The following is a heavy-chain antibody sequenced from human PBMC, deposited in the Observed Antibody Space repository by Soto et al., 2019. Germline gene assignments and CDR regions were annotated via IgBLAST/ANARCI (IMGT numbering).Heavy chain of an antibody. V-gene: IGHV1-69*12. CDR3: ARHVPAAGYYYGMDV. CDR1: GGTFSSYA. Sequence: QVQLVQSGAEVKKPGSSVKVSCKASGGTFSSYAISWVRQAPGQGLEWMGGIIPIFGTANYAQKFQGRVTITADESASTAYMELRRLRSEDTAVYYCARHVPAAGYYYGMDVWGQGTTVTVSS. D-gene: IGHD2-2*01. J-gene: IGHJ6*02. CDR2: IIPIFGTA.